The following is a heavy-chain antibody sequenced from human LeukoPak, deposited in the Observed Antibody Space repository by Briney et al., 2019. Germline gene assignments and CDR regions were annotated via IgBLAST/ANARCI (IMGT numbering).Heavy chain of an antibody. CDR3: AKAPVTSCRGAFCYPFDY. V-gene: IGHV3-23*01. J-gene: IGHJ4*02. CDR1: GFTFSSYS. CDR2: ITGSGGRT. D-gene: IGHD2-15*01. Sequence: GGSLRLSCPASGFTFSSYSMHWVRQAPGKGLEWVSAITGSGGRTYYAASVRGRFTISRDTSRSTLYLQMNSLRAEDAAVYYCAKAPVTSCRGAFCYPFDYWGQGTLVTVSS.